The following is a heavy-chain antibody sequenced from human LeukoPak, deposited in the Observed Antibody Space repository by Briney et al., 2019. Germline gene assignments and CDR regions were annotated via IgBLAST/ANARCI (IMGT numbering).Heavy chain of an antibody. D-gene: IGHD3-10*01. CDR3: TKGLYGSGSSPDF. Sequence: GGSLRLSCAASVFTFRKYAMTWVRQAPGKGLEWVSGINDSGSSTYYADSVKGRLTISRDNAKNTVYLQMNNLRVEDTAVYYCTKGLYGSGSSPDFWGQGTLVTVSS. V-gene: IGHV3-23*01. CDR2: INDSGSST. J-gene: IGHJ4*02. CDR1: VFTFRKYA.